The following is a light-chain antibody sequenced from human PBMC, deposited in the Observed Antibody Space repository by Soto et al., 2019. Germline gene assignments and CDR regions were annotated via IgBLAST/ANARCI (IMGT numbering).Light chain of an antibody. CDR1: SSDVGGYNY. J-gene: IGLJ1*01. V-gene: IGLV2-14*01. CDR2: EVS. Sequence: QSVLTQPASVSGSPGQSIAISRTGTSSDVGGYNYVSWSQQHPGKAPKLMIHEVSNRPSGVSDRFSGSKSGNTASLTISGLQADDEADYYCSSHTSYSTRVFGTGTKVTLL. CDR3: SSHTSYSTRV.